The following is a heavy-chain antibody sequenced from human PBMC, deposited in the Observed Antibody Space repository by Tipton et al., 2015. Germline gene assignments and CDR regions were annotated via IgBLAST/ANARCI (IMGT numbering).Heavy chain of an antibody. CDR3: ARDLEHGMDV. V-gene: IGHV4-38-2*02. Sequence: TLSLTCAVSDYSISRGYYWGWIRQPPGKGLGWIGSLSYSGKTDYNPPLRSRVTISVDTSRNQFSLKMSSVTAADTAVYFCARDLEHGMDVWGQGTTVTVS. J-gene: IGHJ6*02. CDR1: DYSISRGYY. CDR2: LSYSGKT.